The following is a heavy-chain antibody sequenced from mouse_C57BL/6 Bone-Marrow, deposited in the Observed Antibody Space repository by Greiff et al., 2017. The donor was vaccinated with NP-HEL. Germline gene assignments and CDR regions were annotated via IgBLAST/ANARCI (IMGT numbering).Heavy chain of an antibody. Sequence: EVQLVESEGGLVQPGSSMKLSCTASGFTFSDYYMAWVRQVPEKGLEWVANINYDGSSTYYLDSLKSRFIISRDNAKNILYLQMSSLKSEDTATYYCARGPGYAFDYWGKGTTLTVSS. D-gene: IGHD2-2*01. V-gene: IGHV5-16*01. J-gene: IGHJ2*01. CDR2: INYDGSST. CDR3: ARGPGYAFDY. CDR1: GFTFSDYY.